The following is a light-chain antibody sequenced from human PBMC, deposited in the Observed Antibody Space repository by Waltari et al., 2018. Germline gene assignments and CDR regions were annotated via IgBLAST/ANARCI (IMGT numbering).Light chain of an antibody. CDR3: QHRDHWPPDAT. J-gene: IGKJ3*01. V-gene: IGKV3D-20*02. Sequence: EIVLTQSPGTLSLSPGERATLSCRASRSVSSTYLAWYQQKPGQAPRLLIYATSSRAPGIPARFSGSGSGTDFTLTISSLEPEDFAVYYCQHRDHWPPDATFGPGTKVDI. CDR2: ATS. CDR1: RSVSSTY.